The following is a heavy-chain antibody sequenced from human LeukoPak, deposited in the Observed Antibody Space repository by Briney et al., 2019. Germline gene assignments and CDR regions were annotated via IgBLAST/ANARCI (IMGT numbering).Heavy chain of an antibody. CDR3: TRGSIAYYYMDV. J-gene: IGHJ6*03. Sequence: SETLSLTCTVSGYSISSSYYWGWVRQPPGKGLEWIGSIYYSGSTSYNPSLKSRVTISVDTSKNQFSLKLSSVTAADTAVYYCTRGSIAYYYMDVWGKGTTVTISS. CDR2: IYYSGST. CDR1: GYSISSSYY. D-gene: IGHD3-22*01. V-gene: IGHV4-38-2*02.